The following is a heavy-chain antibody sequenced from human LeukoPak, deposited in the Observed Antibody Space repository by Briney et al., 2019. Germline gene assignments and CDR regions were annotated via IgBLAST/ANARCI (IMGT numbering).Heavy chain of an antibody. V-gene: IGHV3-23*01. J-gene: IGHJ6*02. Sequence: GGSLRLSCAASGFTFSSYAMSWVRQAPGKGLEWVSAISGSGGSTYYADSVKGRFTISRDNAKNSLYLQVNSLRAEDTAVYYCARDRRYQLLLMSGDYYYNMDVWGQGTTVTVSS. CDR1: GFTFSSYA. CDR3: ARDRRYQLLLMSGDYYYNMDV. CDR2: ISGSGGST. D-gene: IGHD2-2*01.